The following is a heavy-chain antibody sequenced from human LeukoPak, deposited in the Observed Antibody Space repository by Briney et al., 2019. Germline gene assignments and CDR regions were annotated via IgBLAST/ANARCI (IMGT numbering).Heavy chain of an antibody. CDR3: ARLQPYYYDSSGYPLTFFDY. CDR2: IYHSGST. D-gene: IGHD3-22*01. V-gene: IGHV4-4*02. J-gene: IGHJ4*02. Sequence: SETLSLTCAVSGGPISSSNWWSWVRQPPGRGLEWIGEIYHSGSTNYNPSLKSRVTISVDKSKNQFSLKLSSVTAADTAVYYCARLQPYYYDSSGYPLTFFDYWGQGTLVTVST. CDR1: GGPISSSNW.